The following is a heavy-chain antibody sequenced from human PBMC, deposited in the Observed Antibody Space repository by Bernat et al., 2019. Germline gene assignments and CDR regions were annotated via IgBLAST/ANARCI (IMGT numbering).Heavy chain of an antibody. V-gene: IGHV4-39*01. CDR3: ARRIAVAAFDY. D-gene: IGHD6-19*01. Sequence: QLRLKDWAPGLVKPWGTCSPPGTFPVGPFSISGSYWGWIRQPPGKGLEWIGSIYYSGSTYYNPTLKSRVTISVDTSKNQFSLKLSSVTAADTAVYYCARRIAVAAFDYWGQGTLVTVSS. CDR2: IYYSGST. J-gene: IGHJ4*02. CDR1: VGPFSISGSY.